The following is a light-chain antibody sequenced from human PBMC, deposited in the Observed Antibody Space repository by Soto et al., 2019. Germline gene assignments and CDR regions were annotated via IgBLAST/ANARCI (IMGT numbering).Light chain of an antibody. V-gene: IGKV3-11*01. CDR2: DAS. CDR1: QSVSSY. J-gene: IGKJ2*01. CDR3: QQRSNWPPT. Sequence: EIVLTQSPATLSLSPGERATLSCRVSQSVSSYLAWYQQKPGQAPRLLIYDASNRATGITARFSGSGSGTDFTLTISSLEPEDFAVYYCQQRSNWPPTFGQGTKLEIK.